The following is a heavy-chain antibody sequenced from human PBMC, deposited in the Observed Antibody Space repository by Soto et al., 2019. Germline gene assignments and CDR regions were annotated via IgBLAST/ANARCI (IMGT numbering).Heavy chain of an antibody. CDR3: ARVGLAAAGFHVDP. J-gene: IGHJ5*02. CDR1: GGSISSYY. CDR2: IYYSGST. Sequence: SETLSLTCTVSGGSISSYYWSWIRQPPGKGLEWIGYIYYSGSTNYNPSLKSRVTISVDTSKNQFSLKLSSVTAADTAVYYCARVGLAAAGFHVDPWGQGTLVTVSS. D-gene: IGHD6-13*01. V-gene: IGHV4-59*01.